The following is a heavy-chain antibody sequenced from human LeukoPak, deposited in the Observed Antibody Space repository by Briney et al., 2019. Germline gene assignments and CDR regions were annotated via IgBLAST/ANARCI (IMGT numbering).Heavy chain of an antibody. D-gene: IGHD3-10*01. Sequence: ASVKVSCKASGYTFTNYAIHWVRQAPGQSLEWMGQINGGLENTKYTQRFLGRVTITRDISANTAYMELSSLTSEDTAVYYCARAEVLLSYGHNKHCLDVWGQGTTVTVSS. CDR1: GYTFTNYA. V-gene: IGHV1-3*01. CDR2: INGGLENT. CDR3: ARAEVLLSYGHNKHCLDV. J-gene: IGHJ6*02.